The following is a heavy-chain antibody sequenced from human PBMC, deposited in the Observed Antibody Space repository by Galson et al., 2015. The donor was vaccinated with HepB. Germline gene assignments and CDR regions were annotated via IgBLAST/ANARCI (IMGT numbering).Heavy chain of an antibody. J-gene: IGHJ6*02. CDR3: AKHRDIVVVPGAKPYYNYYGMHV. V-gene: IGHV3-23*01. Sequence: SLRLSCAASGFTFINYAMSWVRQTPGKGLEWVSGIRGGGGGTYYEDSVQGRFTISRDNSKNTLYLQMTSLRAEDTAVYYCAKHRDIVVVPGAKPYYNYYGMHVWGQGTPVTVS. D-gene: IGHD2-2*01. CDR1: GFTFINYA. CDR2: IRGGGGGT.